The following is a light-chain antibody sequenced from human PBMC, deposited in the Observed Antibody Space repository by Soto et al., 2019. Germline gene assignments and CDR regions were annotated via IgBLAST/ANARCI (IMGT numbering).Light chain of an antibody. Sequence: QSVLTQPPSVSEAPGQRVTISCTGTSSDIGAGYDVHWYQQLPGAAPKLLIYSNAIRPSGVPDRFSGSKSGTSASLAITGLQADDEADYYCSTYTGSNTPYVFGTGTKVTVL. CDR3: STYTGSNTPYV. CDR1: SSDIGAGYD. CDR2: SNA. V-gene: IGLV1-40*01. J-gene: IGLJ1*01.